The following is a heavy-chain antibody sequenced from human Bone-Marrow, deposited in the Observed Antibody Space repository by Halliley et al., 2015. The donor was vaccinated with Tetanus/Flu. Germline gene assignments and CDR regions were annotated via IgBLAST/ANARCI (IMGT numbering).Heavy chain of an antibody. V-gene: IGHV3-9*01. CDR1: GFTFEAHA. CDR2: ITWNSEST. D-gene: IGHD3-16*02. Sequence: SLRLSCSASGFTFEAHAMHWVRQVPGKGLEWVSGITWNSESTFYADSVKGRFIISRDNAKSSLYLQMNSLRPEDTALYYCVKANFGSLGYFFDSWGQGALVTVSS. CDR3: VKANFGSLGYFFDS. J-gene: IGHJ4*02.